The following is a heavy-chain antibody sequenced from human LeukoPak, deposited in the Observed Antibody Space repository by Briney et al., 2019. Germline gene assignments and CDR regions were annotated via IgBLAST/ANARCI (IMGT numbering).Heavy chain of an antibody. Sequence: PSETLSLTCTVSGGSISSGGYYWSWIRQHPGKGLEWIGYIYYSGSTYYNPSLKSRVTISVDTSKNQFSLELSSVTAADTAVYYCARGETYYDILTGFDYWGQGTLVTVSS. CDR3: ARGETYYDILTGFDY. J-gene: IGHJ4*02. CDR1: GGSISSGGYY. CDR2: IYYSGST. D-gene: IGHD3-9*01. V-gene: IGHV4-31*03.